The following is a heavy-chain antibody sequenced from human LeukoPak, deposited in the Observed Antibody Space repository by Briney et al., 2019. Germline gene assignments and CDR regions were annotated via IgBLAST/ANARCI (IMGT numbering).Heavy chain of an antibody. V-gene: IGHV4-59*01. D-gene: IGHD5-24*01. CDR1: GGSISGYY. CDR3: ARDLGDGYLNWFDP. J-gene: IGHJ5*02. CDR2: IYYSGST. Sequence: PSETLSLTCSVSGGSISGYYWSWIRQPPGKGLEWIGYIYYSGSTNYNPSLKSRVTISVDTSKNQFSLKLSSVTAADTAVYYCARDLGDGYLNWFDPWGQGTLVTVSS.